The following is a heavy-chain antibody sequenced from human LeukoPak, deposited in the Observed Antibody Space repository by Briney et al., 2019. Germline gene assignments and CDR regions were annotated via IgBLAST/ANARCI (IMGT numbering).Heavy chain of an antibody. J-gene: IGHJ6*02. Sequence: PGGSLRLSCAASGFTFSSYGMHWVRQAPGKGLEWVAVIWYDGSNKYCADSVKGRSTISRDNSKNTLYLQMNSLRAEDTAVYYCARDGGPPHYYYGMDVWGQGTTVTVSS. D-gene: IGHD3-16*01. CDR3: ARDGGPPHYYYGMDV. V-gene: IGHV3-33*01. CDR2: IWYDGSNK. CDR1: GFTFSSYG.